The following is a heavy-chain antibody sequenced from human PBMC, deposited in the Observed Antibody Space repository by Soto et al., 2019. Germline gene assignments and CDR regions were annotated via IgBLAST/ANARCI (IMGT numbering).Heavy chain of an antibody. CDR1: GFTFDDYA. J-gene: IGHJ2*01. V-gene: IGHV3-9*01. CDR2: ISWNSGSI. Sequence: GGSLRLSCAASGFTFDDYAMHWVRQAPGKGLEWVSGISWNSGSIGYADSVKGRFTISRDNAKNSLYLQMNSLRAEDTALYYCATHDYGDFDLWGRGTLVTVSS. D-gene: IGHD4-17*01. CDR3: ATHDYGDFDL.